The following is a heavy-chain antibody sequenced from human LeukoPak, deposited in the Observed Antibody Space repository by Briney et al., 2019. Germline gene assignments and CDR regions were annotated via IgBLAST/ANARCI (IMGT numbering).Heavy chain of an antibody. Sequence: GGSLRLSCAASGFTFSSYWMSWVRQAPGKGLEWVANIKQDGSEKYYVDSVKGRFTISRDNAKNSLYLQMNSLRAEDTAVYYCASPGPRGLRFPAVRYYMDVWGKGTTVTVSS. J-gene: IGHJ6*03. CDR2: IKQDGSEK. V-gene: IGHV3-7*01. CDR3: ASPGPRGLRFPAVRYYMDV. CDR1: GFTFSSYW. D-gene: IGHD3-3*01.